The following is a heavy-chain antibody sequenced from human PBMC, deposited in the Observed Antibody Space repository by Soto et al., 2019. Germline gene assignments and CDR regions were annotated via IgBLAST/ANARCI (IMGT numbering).Heavy chain of an antibody. Sequence: GASVKVSCKASGYTFTSYGISWVRQAPGQGLEWMGWISAYNGNTNYAQKLQGRVTMTTDTSTSTAYMELRSLRSDDTAVYYCARVGCSSTSCYWPPSHYWGQGTLVTVSS. CDR3: ARVGCSSTSCYWPPSHY. D-gene: IGHD2-2*01. CDR2: ISAYNGNT. J-gene: IGHJ4*02. CDR1: GYTFTSYG. V-gene: IGHV1-18*01.